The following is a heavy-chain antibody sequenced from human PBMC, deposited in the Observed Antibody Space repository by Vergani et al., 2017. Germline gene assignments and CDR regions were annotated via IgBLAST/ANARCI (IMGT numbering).Heavy chain of an antibody. CDR2: IHHSGTI. V-gene: IGHV4-34*01. CDR1: GGSLSGYY. Sequence: QVQLQQWGPGLLKPSEPLSLTCAVYGGSLSGYYWSWIPLAPWKGLEWIGEIHHSGTINYNPTLKSPFNVSKDTSRDHFCLKLRSGSAADTVVYFCARRAERWETLLRDDFDVWGQGTFVTVSP. CDR3: ARRAERWETLLRDDFDV. J-gene: IGHJ3*01. D-gene: IGHD1-26*01.